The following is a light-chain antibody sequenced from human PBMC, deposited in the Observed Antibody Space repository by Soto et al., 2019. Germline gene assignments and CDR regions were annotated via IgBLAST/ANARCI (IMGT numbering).Light chain of an antibody. CDR1: QGISDY. V-gene: IGKV1-17*03. CDR3: LQHNSFPHT. CDR2: AAS. Sequence: DIRMTQSPSAMSASVGDRVTITCRASQGISDYLAWFQQKPGKVPRRLMYAASSLQSGVPSRFSGSGSGPEFTLTISSLQPEDFATYYCLQHNSFPHTFGGGTKVEI. J-gene: IGKJ4*01.